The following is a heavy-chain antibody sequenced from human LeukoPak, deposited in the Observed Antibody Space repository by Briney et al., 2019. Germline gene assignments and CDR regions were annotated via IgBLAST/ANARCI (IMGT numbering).Heavy chain of an antibody. CDR2: ISSSSSYI. V-gene: IGHV3-21*01. J-gene: IGHJ4*02. CDR3: AREGRFLEWLPFDY. CDR1: GFTFSSYS. D-gene: IGHD3-3*01. Sequence: GSLRLSCAASGFTFSSYSMNWVRQAPGKGLEWVSSISSSSSYIYYADSVKGRFTISRDNAKNSLYLQMNSLRAEDTAVYYCAREGRFLEWLPFDYWGQGTLVTVSS.